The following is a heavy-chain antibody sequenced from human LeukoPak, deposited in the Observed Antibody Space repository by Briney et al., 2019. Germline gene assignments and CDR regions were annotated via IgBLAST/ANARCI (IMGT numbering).Heavy chain of an antibody. Sequence: GGSLSLSCAASGFTFSSYFVSWIRQAAGKGLEWVAAISGSGSSTYYADSVKGRFTISRDNSKNTLYLQMISLRAEDTAVYYCAGILGYCSGGSCPIKDYWGQGTLVTVSS. CDR3: AGILGYCSGGSCPIKDY. CDR1: GFTFSSYF. J-gene: IGHJ4*02. CDR2: ISGSGSST. V-gene: IGHV3-23*01. D-gene: IGHD2-15*01.